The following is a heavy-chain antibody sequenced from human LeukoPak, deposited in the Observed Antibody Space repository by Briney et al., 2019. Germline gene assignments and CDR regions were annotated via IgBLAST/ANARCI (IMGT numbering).Heavy chain of an antibody. Sequence: GGSLRLSCTASGFTFGDYGMSWVRQAPGKGLEWVSLISWDGGSTYYADSVKGRFTISRDNSKNTLYLQMNSLRPEDTAVYYCAKVRVRGLIITGFFDDWGQGTLVTVSS. CDR3: AKVRVRGLIITGFFDD. V-gene: IGHV3-43*01. CDR2: ISWDGGST. J-gene: IGHJ4*02. D-gene: IGHD3-10*01. CDR1: GFTFGDYG.